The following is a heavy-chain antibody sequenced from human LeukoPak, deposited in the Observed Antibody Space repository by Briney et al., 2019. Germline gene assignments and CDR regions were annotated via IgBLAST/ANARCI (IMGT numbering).Heavy chain of an antibody. CDR2: IYYSGST. V-gene: IGHV4-39*01. CDR1: GGSISSSSYY. Sequence: PSETLSLTCTVSGGSISSSSYYWGWIRQPPGKGLEWIGSIYYSGSTYYNPSLKSRVTISVDTSQNQFSLKLSSVTAADTAVYYCARHLCSGSYYYYFDYWGQGTLVTVSS. J-gene: IGHJ4*02. CDR3: ARHLCSGSYYYYFDY. D-gene: IGHD1-26*01.